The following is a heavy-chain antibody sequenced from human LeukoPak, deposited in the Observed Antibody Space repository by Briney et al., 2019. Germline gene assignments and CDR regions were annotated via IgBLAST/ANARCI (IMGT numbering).Heavy chain of an antibody. CDR2: IYYSGST. CDR3: ARDNYDYVWGSYRRSEMDAFDI. J-gene: IGHJ3*02. V-gene: IGHV4-39*07. D-gene: IGHD3-16*02. Sequence: PSETLSLTCTVSGGSISSSSYYWGWIRQPPGKGLEWIGSIYYSGSTYYNPSLKSRVTISVDTSKNQFSLKLSSVTAADTAVYYCARDNYDYVWGSYRRSEMDAFDIWGQGTMVTVSS. CDR1: GGSISSSSYY.